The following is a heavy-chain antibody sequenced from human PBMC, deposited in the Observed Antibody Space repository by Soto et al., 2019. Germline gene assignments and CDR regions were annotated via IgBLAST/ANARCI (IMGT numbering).Heavy chain of an antibody. V-gene: IGHV3-21*01. D-gene: IGHD3-10*01. CDR3: ARASSLGDIRGYDY. Sequence: GGSLRLSCSASGFTFSSYSMNWFRQAPGKGLEWVSSISSSSSYIYYADSVKGRFTISRDNAKNSLYLQMNSLRAEDTAVYYCARASSLGDIRGYDYWGQGTLVTVSS. CDR2: ISSSSSYI. CDR1: GFTFSSYS. J-gene: IGHJ4*02.